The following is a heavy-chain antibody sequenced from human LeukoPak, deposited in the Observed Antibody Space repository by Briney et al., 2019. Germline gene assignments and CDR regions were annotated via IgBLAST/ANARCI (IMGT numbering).Heavy chain of an antibody. CDR1: GGSISSSSYY. V-gene: IGHV4-39*07. J-gene: IGHJ4*02. CDR3: AKAENYFDY. Sequence: SETLSLTCTVSGGSISSSSYYWGWIRQPPGKGLEWIGSIYYSGSTYYNPSLKSRVTISVDTSKNQFSLKLSSVTAADTAVYYCAKAENYFDYWGQGTLVTVSS. CDR2: IYYSGST.